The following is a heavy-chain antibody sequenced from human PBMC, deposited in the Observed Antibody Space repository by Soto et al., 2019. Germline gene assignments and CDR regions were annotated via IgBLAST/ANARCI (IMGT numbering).Heavy chain of an antibody. CDR3: AKEVRLGGRGYSYGYYYYGMDV. D-gene: IGHD5-18*01. Sequence: GGSLRLSCAASGFTFDDYTMHWVRQAPGKGLEWVSLISWDGGSTYYADSVKGRFTISRDNSKNSLYLQMNSLRTEDTALYYCAKEVRLGGRGYSYGYYYYGMDVWGQGTTVTVSS. J-gene: IGHJ6*02. CDR1: GFTFDDYT. V-gene: IGHV3-43*01. CDR2: ISWDGGST.